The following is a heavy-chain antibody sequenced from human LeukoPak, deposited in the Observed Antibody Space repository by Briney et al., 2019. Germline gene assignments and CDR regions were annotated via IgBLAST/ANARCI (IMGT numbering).Heavy chain of an antibody. CDR1: GFTFTSYA. CDR2: ISTGGIT. V-gene: IGHV3-23*01. Sequence: PGGSLRLSCAASGFTFTSYAMTWVRQAPGKGLEWVSSISTGGITYYADSVKGRFTISRDNSKSTLWLQMNSLRAEDTAVYYCAKDLVVPAAMSRGVDYWGQGTLVTVSS. CDR3: AKDLVVPAAMSRGVDY. J-gene: IGHJ4*02. D-gene: IGHD2-2*01.